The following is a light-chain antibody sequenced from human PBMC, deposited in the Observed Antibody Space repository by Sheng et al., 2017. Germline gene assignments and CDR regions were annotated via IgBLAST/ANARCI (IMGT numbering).Light chain of an antibody. CDR2: GAS. V-gene: IGKV3-15*01. CDR3: QQYNNWPRT. CDR1: QSVSFN. J-gene: IGKJ5*01. Sequence: EIVMTQSPATLSVSPGERATLSCRASQSVSFNLAWYQQRPGQVPSLLVYGASTRATGIPARFSGSGSETEFTLSISSLQSGDVAVYYCQQYNNWPRTFGQGTRLEIK.